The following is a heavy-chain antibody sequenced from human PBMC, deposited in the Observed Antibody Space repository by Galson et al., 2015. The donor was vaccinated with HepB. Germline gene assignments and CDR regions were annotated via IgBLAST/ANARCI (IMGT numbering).Heavy chain of an antibody. CDR1: GFPFNNAW. J-gene: IGHJ5*02. V-gene: IGHV3-15*04. Sequence: SLRLSCAASGFPFNNAWMTWVRQAPGMGLEWVGRIESKTDDETTDYAAPVKGRFTISRDDSKNRLYLQMNSLKTEDTAVYYCTTDVYYSTYWSWLDPWGQGTLVTVSS. D-gene: IGHD2-8*02. CDR3: TTDVYYSTYWSWLDP. CDR2: IESKTDDETT.